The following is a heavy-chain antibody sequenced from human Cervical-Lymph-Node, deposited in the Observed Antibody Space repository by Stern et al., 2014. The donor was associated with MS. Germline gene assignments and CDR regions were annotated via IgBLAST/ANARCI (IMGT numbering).Heavy chain of an antibody. V-gene: IGHV3-72*01. CDR3: SRDSSGDY. CDR1: GFSFSDFY. CDR2: SRNTAKSYTT. Sequence: VQLVESGGGLVQPGGSLRLSCAASGFSFSDFYMDWVRQAPGKGLELVGRSRNTAKSYTTDYAASVQGRFTISRDDSKNSLYLQMNSLKTEDTAVYYCSRDSSGDYWGPGTLVTVSS. J-gene: IGHJ4*02.